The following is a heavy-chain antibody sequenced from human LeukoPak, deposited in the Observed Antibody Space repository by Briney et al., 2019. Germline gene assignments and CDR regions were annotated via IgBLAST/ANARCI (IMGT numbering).Heavy chain of an antibody. CDR3: ARDHDFWSGYYARDSDAFDI. CDR2: IYTSGST. V-gene: IGHV4-61*02. Sequence: SETRSLTCTVSGGSISSGSYYWSWIRQPAGKGLEWIGRIYTSGSTNYNPSLKSRVTISVDTSKNQFSLKLSSVTAADTAVYYCARDHDFWSGYYARDSDAFDIWGQGTMVTVSS. J-gene: IGHJ3*02. D-gene: IGHD3-3*01. CDR1: GGSISSGSYY.